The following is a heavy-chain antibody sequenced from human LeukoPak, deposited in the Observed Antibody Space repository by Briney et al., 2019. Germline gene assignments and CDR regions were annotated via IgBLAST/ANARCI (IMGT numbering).Heavy chain of an antibody. CDR2: IYYSGST. Sequence: PSETLSLTCTVSGGSISSSSYYWGWIRQPPGKGLEWIGSIYYSGSTYYNPSLKSRVTISVDTSKNQFSLKLSSVTAADTAVYYCARGTEEGIYYYYYMDVWGKGTTVTVSS. D-gene: IGHD1-14*01. J-gene: IGHJ6*03. CDR1: GGSISSSSYY. V-gene: IGHV4-39*01. CDR3: ARGTEEGIYYYYYMDV.